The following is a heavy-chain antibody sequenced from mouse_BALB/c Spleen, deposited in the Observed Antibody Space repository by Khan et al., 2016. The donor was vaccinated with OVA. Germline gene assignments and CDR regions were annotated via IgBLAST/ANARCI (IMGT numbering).Heavy chain of an antibody. CDR3: ARVGYNGTMDF. CDR1: GFTFTNYG. V-gene: IGHV9-3-1*01. CDR2: INTYTGEP. D-gene: IGHD2-14*01. J-gene: IGHJ4*01. Sequence: QIQLVQSGPELKKPGETVQISCKASGFTFTNYGMNWVRQAPGKGLKWMGWINTYTGEPTFTADFKGRFAFSLETSASTAYLQINSLKNEDTATYFCARVGYNGTMDFWGQGTSVTVSS.